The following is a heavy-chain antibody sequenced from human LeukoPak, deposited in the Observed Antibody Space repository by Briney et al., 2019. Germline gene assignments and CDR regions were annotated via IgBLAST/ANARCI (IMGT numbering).Heavy chain of an antibody. Sequence: SETLSLTCTVSGGSISSSSYYWGWIRQPPGKGLEWIGSIYYSGSTYYNPSLKSRVTISVDTSKNQFSLKLSSVTAADTAVYYCAREGSSSWYGWFDPWGQGTLVTVSS. CDR1: GGSISSSSYY. CDR2: IYYSGST. J-gene: IGHJ5*02. V-gene: IGHV4-39*07. D-gene: IGHD6-13*01. CDR3: AREGSSSWYGWFDP.